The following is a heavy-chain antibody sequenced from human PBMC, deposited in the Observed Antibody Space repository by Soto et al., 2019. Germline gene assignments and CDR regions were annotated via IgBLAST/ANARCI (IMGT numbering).Heavy chain of an antibody. Sequence: SVKVSCKASGFTFTSSAVQWVRQARGQRLEWIGWIVVGSGNTNYAQKSQERVTITRDMSTSTAYMELSSLRSEDTAVYYCAADSSWYSSGWYRLDPWGQGTLVTVSS. D-gene: IGHD6-19*01. CDR3: AADSSWYSSGWYRLDP. CDR1: GFTFTSSA. CDR2: IVVGSGNT. J-gene: IGHJ5*02. V-gene: IGHV1-58*01.